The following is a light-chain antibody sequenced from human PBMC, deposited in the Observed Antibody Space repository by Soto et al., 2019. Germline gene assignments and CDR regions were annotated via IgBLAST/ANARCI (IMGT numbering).Light chain of an antibody. Sequence: EIVLTQSRTTLSLSPGRRSTLPCRASQSVSSYLAWYQQKPGQAPRLIIYDASNRATGIPARFSGSGYGTDFNLTISSLEPEDFAVYYCQQRSNWPLTFGGGTKVDIK. V-gene: IGKV3-11*01. CDR1: QSVSSY. J-gene: IGKJ4*01. CDR3: QQRSNWPLT. CDR2: DAS.